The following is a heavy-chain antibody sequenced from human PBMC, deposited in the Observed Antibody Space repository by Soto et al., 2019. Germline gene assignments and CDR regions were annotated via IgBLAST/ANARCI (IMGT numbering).Heavy chain of an antibody. D-gene: IGHD6-19*01. J-gene: IGHJ4*02. V-gene: IGHV4-39*01. Sequence: SETLSLTCTVSGGSISSSSYYWGWIRQPPGKGLEWIGSIYYSGSTYYNPSLKSRVTISVDTSKNQFSLKLSSVTAADTAVYYCARISAHSSGWYYFDYWGQGTLVTVSS. CDR1: GGSISSSSYY. CDR2: IYYSGST. CDR3: ARISAHSSGWYYFDY.